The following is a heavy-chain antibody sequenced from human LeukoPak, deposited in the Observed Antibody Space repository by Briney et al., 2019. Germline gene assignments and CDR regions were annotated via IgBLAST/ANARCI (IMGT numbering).Heavy chain of an antibody. CDR2: ISAYNGNT. CDR3: ARWGGCYYDSSGYYVPDY. Sequence: ASVKVSCKASGYTFTSYGISWVRQAPGQGLEWMGWISAYNGNTNYAQKLQGRVTMTTDTSTSTAYMELRSLRSDDTAVYYCARWGGCYYDSSGYYVPDYWGQGTLVTVSS. CDR1: GYTFTSYG. V-gene: IGHV1-18*01. D-gene: IGHD3-22*01. J-gene: IGHJ4*02.